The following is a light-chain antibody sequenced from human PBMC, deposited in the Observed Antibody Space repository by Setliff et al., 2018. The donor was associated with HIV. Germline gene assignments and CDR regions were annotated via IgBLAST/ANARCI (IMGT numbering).Light chain of an antibody. Sequence: QSVLTQPASVSGSPGQPITISCTGTSSDVGGYNYVSWYQQHPGKAPKLMIYEVSNRPSGVSDRFSGSKSGNTASLTISGLQTGDEADYFCSSYTSSSPLYVFGTGTKVTVL. CDR1: SSDVGGYNY. J-gene: IGLJ1*01. CDR2: EVS. CDR3: SSYTSSSPLYV. V-gene: IGLV2-14*01.